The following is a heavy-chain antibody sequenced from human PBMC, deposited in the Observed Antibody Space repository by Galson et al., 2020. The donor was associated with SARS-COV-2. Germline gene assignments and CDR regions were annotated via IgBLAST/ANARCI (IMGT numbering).Heavy chain of an antibody. J-gene: IGHJ2*01. CDR3: ARTDGYSSSWYWYFDL. D-gene: IGHD6-13*01. V-gene: IGHV1-18*04. CDR1: GYTFTSYG. CDR2: ISAYNVNT. Sequence: ASVKVSCKASGYTFTSYGISWVRQAPGQGLEWMGWISAYNVNTNYAQKLQGRVTMTTDTSTSTAYMELRSLRSDDTAVYYCARTDGYSSSWYWYFDLWGRGTLVTVSS.